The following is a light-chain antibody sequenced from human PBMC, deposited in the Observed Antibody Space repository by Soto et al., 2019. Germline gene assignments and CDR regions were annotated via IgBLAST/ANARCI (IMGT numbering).Light chain of an antibody. CDR1: SSDVGGYNY. CDR3: SSYTSSSTDV. Sequence: QSALTQPASVSGSPGQSITISCTGTSSDVGGYNYVSWYQQHPGKAPKLMMYEGSNRPSGVSNRFSGSKSGNTASLTISGLQAEDEADYYCSSYTSSSTDVFGTGTKLTVL. CDR2: EGS. J-gene: IGLJ1*01. V-gene: IGLV2-14*01.